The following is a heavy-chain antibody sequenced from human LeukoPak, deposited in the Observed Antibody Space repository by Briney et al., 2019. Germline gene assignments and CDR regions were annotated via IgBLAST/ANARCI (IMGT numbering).Heavy chain of an antibody. V-gene: IGHV3-21*01. Sequence: GGSLRLSCAASGFTFSSYSMNWVRQAPGKGLEWVSSISGSSYYIYYADSVKGRFTISRDNAKNSLYLQMNSLRAEDTAVYYCARDNAIYYDSSGYWLNWFDPWGQGTLVTVSS. CDR1: GFTFSSYS. J-gene: IGHJ5*02. CDR2: ISGSSYYI. D-gene: IGHD3-22*01. CDR3: ARDNAIYYDSSGYWLNWFDP.